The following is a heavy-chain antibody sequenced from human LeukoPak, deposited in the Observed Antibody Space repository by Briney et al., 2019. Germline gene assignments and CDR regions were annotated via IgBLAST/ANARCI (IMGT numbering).Heavy chain of an antibody. CDR3: ARGAAAGSDFDY. Sequence: SETLSLTCAVYGGSFSGYYWSWIRQPPGKGLEWIGEINHSGSTNYNPSLKSRVTISVDTSKNQFSLKLSSVTAADTAVNYCARGAAAGSDFDYWGQGTLVTVSS. CDR1: GGSFSGYY. CDR2: INHSGST. V-gene: IGHV4-34*01. D-gene: IGHD6-13*01. J-gene: IGHJ4*02.